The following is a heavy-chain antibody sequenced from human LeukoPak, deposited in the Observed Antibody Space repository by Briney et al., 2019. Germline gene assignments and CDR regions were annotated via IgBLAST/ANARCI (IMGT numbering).Heavy chain of an antibody. Sequence: ASVNVSRKDCGYTFTNYDLNWLRQATAQGLEGMGWMNPKTGNTGYAQKFQGRVTMSRDTSESTAYMELSSLRSEDTAMYYCARGPALHKNWVGGRWFDPWGQGTLVTVSS. CDR1: GYTFTNYD. J-gene: IGHJ5*02. CDR3: ARGPALHKNWVGGRWFDP. CDR2: MNPKTGNT. V-gene: IGHV1-8*01. D-gene: IGHD3-16*01.